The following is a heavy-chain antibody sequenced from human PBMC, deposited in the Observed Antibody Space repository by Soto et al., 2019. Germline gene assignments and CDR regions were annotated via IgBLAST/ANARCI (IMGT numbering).Heavy chain of an antibody. CDR3: AREASPALFGPAAHLYNWHLPVDS. CDR1: GDSVSSNSAA. J-gene: IGHJ5*01. D-gene: IGHD1-20*01. CDR2: TYYRSKWYN. V-gene: IGHV6-1*01. Sequence: PSQTLSLTCAISGDSVSSNSAAWNWIRQSPSRGLEWLGRTYYRSKWYNDYAVSVKSRITINPDTSKNQFSLQLNSVTPEDTAVYYCAREASPALFGPAAHLYNWHLPVDSWGQGTLVTVSS.